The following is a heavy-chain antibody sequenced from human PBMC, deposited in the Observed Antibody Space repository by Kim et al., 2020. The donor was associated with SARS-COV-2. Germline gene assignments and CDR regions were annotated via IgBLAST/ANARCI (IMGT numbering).Heavy chain of an antibody. D-gene: IGHD2-15*01. Sequence: AQKFQGRVTITADKSTSTAYMELSSLRSEDTAVYYCARCEAADSDNWFDPWGQGTLVTVSS. V-gene: IGHV1-69*02. J-gene: IGHJ5*02. CDR3: ARCEAADSDNWFDP.